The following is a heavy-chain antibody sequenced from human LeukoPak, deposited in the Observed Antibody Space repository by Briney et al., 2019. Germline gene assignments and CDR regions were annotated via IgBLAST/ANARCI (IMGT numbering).Heavy chain of an antibody. CDR2: INHSGSA. J-gene: IGHJ4*02. D-gene: IGHD3-22*01. Sequence: GSLRLSCTASGFTFSTYAMTWVRQSPGKGLEWIGQINHSGSANYNRSLKSRVTITIESSKDQFSLELSSVTAADSAMYYCATGKYDSSDYSGGWYYFDYWGQGTLVTVSS. CDR1: GFTFSTYA. CDR3: ATGKYDSSDYSGGWYYFDY. V-gene: IGHV4-34*01.